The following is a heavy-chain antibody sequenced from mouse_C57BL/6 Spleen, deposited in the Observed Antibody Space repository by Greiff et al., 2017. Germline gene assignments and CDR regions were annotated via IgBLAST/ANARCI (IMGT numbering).Heavy chain of an antibody. J-gene: IGHJ2*01. CDR2: IYPRDGST. D-gene: IGHD1-1*01. CDR1: GYTFTDHT. V-gene: IGHV1-78*01. Sequence: QVQLQQSDAELVKPGASVKISCKVSGYTFTDHTIHWMKQRPEQGLEWIGYIYPRDGSTKYNKKFKGKATLPADKSSSTAYMQLNSRTSEDSAVYFCSKEGYYCSSRYFDYWGQGTTLTVSS. CDR3: SKEGYYCSSRYFDY.